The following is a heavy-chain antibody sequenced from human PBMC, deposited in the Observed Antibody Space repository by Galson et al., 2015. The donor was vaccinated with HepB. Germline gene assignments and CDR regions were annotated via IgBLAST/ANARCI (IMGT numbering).Heavy chain of an antibody. CDR1: GFTFSDYY. D-gene: IGHD3-3*01. CDR2: ISSSSSYT. J-gene: IGHJ4*02. V-gene: IGHV3-11*06. Sequence: SLRLSCAASGFTFSDYYMSWIRQAPGKGLEWVSYISSSSSYTNYADSVKGRFTISRDNAKNSLYLQMNSLRAEDTAVYYCASFWSGYPIDYWGQGTLVTVSS. CDR3: ASFWSGYPIDY.